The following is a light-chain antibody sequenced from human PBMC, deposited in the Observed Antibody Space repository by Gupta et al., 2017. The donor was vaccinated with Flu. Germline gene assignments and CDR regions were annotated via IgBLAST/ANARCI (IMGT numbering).Light chain of an antibody. Sequence: PSSLSASTGDRVTITCRASQGISSYLAWYQQKPGKAPKLLIYAASTLQSGVPSRFSGSGSGTDFTLTISCLQSEDFATYYCQQYYSYPQTFGQGTKVEIK. CDR2: AAS. V-gene: IGKV1-8*01. CDR1: QGISSY. J-gene: IGKJ1*01. CDR3: QQYYSYPQT.